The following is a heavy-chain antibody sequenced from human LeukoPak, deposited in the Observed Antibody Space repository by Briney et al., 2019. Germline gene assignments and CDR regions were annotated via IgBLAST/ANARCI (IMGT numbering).Heavy chain of an antibody. Sequence: GGSLRLSCAASGFTFSSYWMHWVRQAPGKGLVWVSRIDDDGRNTDYADSVKGRFTISRDNAKNTVYLQMNSLGGEDTAVYYCARDGGYYYSSYAVAVWGQGTTVTVSS. V-gene: IGHV3-74*01. CDR3: ARDGGYYYSSYAVAV. D-gene: IGHD3-10*01. CDR2: IDDDGRNT. CDR1: GFTFSSYW. J-gene: IGHJ6*02.